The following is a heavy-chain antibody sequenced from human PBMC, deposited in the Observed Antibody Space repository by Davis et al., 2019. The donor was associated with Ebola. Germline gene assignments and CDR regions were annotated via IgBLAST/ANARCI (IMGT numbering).Heavy chain of an antibody. J-gene: IGHJ3*02. CDR1: GFIFRSYV. CDR2: LGTSADT. D-gene: IGHD2-21*02. CDR3: AKDTANIWFDI. V-gene: IGHV3-23*01. Sequence: GESLKISCAASGFIFRSYVMSWVRQAPGKGLEWVSTLGTSADTYYADSVKGRFTISRDNSRNTLYLQMNGLRVEDTAIYYCAKDTANIWFDIWCQGTMVTVSS.